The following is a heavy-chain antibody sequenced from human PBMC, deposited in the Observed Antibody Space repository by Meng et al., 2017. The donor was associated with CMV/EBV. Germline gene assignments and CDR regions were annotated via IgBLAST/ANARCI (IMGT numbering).Heavy chain of an antibody. Sequence: SVKVSCKASGGTFSSYAISWVRQAPGQGLEWMGGIIPIFGTANYAQKFQGRVTITTDESTSTAYMELSSLRSEDTAVYYCASLVAARPWDYYYYGMDVWGQGATVTVSS. CDR2: IIPIFGTA. CDR3: ASLVAARPWDYYYYGMDV. CDR1: GGTFSSYA. D-gene: IGHD6-6*01. J-gene: IGHJ6*02. V-gene: IGHV1-69*05.